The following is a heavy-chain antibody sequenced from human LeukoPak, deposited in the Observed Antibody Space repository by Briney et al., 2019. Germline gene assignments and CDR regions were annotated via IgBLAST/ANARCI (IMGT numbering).Heavy chain of an antibody. CDR1: GYSISSGYY. J-gene: IGHJ4*02. D-gene: IGHD3-3*01. CDR3: ARSPPVFGMVIEYYFDY. Sequence: SETLSPTCAVSGYSISSGYYWGWIRQPPGQGRVGIGSIYHSGSTYYNPALKSRVTISVDTSKNQFSLKLSSVTAADTAVYSCARSPPVFGMVIEYYFDYWGQGTLVTVSS. CDR2: IYHSGST. V-gene: IGHV4-38-2*01.